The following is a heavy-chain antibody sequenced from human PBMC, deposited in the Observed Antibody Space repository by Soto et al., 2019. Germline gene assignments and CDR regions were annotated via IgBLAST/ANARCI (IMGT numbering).Heavy chain of an antibody. J-gene: IGHJ6*02. D-gene: IGHD3-3*01. CDR1: GFTFSSYG. Sequence: QVQLVESGGGVVQPGRSLRLSCAASGFTFSSYGMHWVRQAPGKGLEWVAVISYDGSNKYYADSVKGRFTISRDNSKNKLYLQMNSLRAEDTAVYYCAKGPRGLLRFLDWNVWGQGTTVTVSS. CDR3: AKGPRGLLRFLDWNV. CDR2: ISYDGSNK. V-gene: IGHV3-30*18.